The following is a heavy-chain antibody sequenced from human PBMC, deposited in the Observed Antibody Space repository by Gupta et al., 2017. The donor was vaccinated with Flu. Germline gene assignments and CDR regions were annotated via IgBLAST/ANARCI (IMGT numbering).Heavy chain of an antibody. J-gene: IGHJ4*02. CDR1: GFTFSSSY. CDR3: ATATSGC. CDR2: INPDESST. V-gene: IGHV3-74*03. D-gene: IGHD1-1*01. Sequence: EMQLVESGGGLVQPGGSLILSCAASGFTFSSSYLQWVRQAPGKGLVWVSRINPDESSTTYAESVEGRFTISRDNGKNTLYLQMNSLGDDDTAVYYCATATSGCWGRGTRGTVSS.